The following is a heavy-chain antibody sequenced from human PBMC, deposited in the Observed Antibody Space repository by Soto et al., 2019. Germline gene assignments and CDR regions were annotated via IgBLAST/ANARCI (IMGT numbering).Heavy chain of an antibody. V-gene: IGHV1-46*01. Sequence: QVQLVQSGAEVKKPGASVKVSCKASGYTFTSYYMHWVRQAPGQGLEWMGIINPSGGSTSYAQKFQGRVTMTRDTSTSTVYMELSSLRSEDTAVYYCARGRYKIETYYYDSSGYYYFDYWGQGTLVTVSS. CDR2: INPSGGST. CDR1: GYTFTSYY. D-gene: IGHD3-22*01. CDR3: ARGRYKIETYYYDSSGYYYFDY. J-gene: IGHJ4*02.